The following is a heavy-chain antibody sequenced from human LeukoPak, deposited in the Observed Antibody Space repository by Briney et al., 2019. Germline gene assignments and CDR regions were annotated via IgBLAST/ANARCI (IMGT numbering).Heavy chain of an antibody. Sequence: SETLSLTCTVSGGSISSSSYYWGWIRQPPGKGLERIGSIYYSGSTYYNPSLKSRVTISVDTSKNQFSLKLSSVTAADTAVYYCARDGPNNWNYLRDAFDIWGQGTMVTVSS. V-gene: IGHV4-39*02. CDR3: ARDGPNNWNYLRDAFDI. J-gene: IGHJ3*02. D-gene: IGHD1-7*01. CDR2: IYYSGST. CDR1: GGSISSSSYY.